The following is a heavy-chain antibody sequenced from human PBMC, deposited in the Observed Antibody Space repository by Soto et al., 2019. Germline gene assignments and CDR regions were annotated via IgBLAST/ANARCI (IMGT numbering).Heavy chain of an antibody. V-gene: IGHV4-59*01. CDR2: IYYSGST. CDR3: AGMYYDFWSGYYYWFDP. Sequence: SETLSLTCTVSGGSISSYYWSWIRQPPGKGLEWIGYIYYSGSTNYNPSLKSRVTISVDTSKNQFSPKLSSVTAADTAVDYCAGMYYDFWSGYYYWFDPWGQGTLVTVS. CDR1: GGSISSYY. J-gene: IGHJ5*02. D-gene: IGHD3-3*01.